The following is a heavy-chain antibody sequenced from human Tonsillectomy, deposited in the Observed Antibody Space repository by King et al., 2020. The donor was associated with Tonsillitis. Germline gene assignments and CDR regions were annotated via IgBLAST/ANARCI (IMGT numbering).Heavy chain of an antibody. CDR2: IYWDDDK. CDR1: GLSLRRDGLA. J-gene: IGHJ4*02. CDR3: AHTRDYGGPPHF. Sequence: ITLKESGPTLVKSTQTLTLTCTFSGLSLRRDGLAVGWIRQPPGKALEWLALIYWDDDKRYSPSLKSRLTITKDTSKNQVVLTMTNMDPVDTATYFCAHTRDYGGPPHFWGQGTLVTVSS. V-gene: IGHV2-5*02. D-gene: IGHD4-23*01.